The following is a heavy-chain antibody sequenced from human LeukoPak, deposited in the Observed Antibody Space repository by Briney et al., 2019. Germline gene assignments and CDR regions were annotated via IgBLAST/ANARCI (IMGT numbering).Heavy chain of an antibody. CDR3: ARENYYDSSGYFDY. J-gene: IGHJ4*02. Sequence: SETLSLTCTVSGGPISSYYWSWLRQPPGKGLEWIGYIYYSGSTNYNPSLKSRVTISADTSKNQFSLKLSSLTAADTAVYSWARENYYDSSGYFDYWGQGTLVTVSS. CDR1: GGPISSYY. D-gene: IGHD3-22*01. V-gene: IGHV4-59*01. CDR2: IYYSGST.